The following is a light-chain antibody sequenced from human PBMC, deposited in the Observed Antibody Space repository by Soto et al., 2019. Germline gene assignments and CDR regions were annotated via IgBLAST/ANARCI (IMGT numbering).Light chain of an antibody. V-gene: IGKV1-5*03. CDR3: QHYKMYSTWT. J-gene: IGKJ1*01. CDR1: QTISSW. Sequence: EIQMTQSPSTLSGMLGDRVTITLTSSQTISSWLAWYQQKPGKATKLLIYKASTLKSGVQSRFSGSGSGTEFTLNISSLQPDDFATYYCQHYKMYSTWTFGPGNKVDI. CDR2: KAS.